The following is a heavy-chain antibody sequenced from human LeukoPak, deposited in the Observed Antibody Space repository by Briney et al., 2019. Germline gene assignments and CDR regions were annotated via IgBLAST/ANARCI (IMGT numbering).Heavy chain of an antibody. CDR1: GFHFSSHA. D-gene: IGHD2-15*01. CDR3: AKQAAVAPFDY. Sequence: GGSLRLSCAASGFHFSSHAMSWVRQAPGKGLEWVSAMSGYTKNTYYGDSVKGRFTISRDNSKNTLYLHMNSLGAEDTAVYYCAKQAAVAPFDYWGQGTLVTVSS. J-gene: IGHJ4*02. CDR2: MSGYTKNT. V-gene: IGHV3-23*01.